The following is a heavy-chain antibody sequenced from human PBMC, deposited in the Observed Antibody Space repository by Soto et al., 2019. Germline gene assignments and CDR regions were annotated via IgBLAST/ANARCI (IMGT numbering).Heavy chain of an antibody. V-gene: IGHV4-59*12. CDR1: GDSISSYY. Sequence: SETLSLTCTVSGDSISSYYWSWIRQHPGKGLEWIGYIYHSGSTYYNPSLKSRVTISVDRSKNQFSLKLSSVTAADTAVYYCARASTTVTTLDYWGQGTLVTVSS. CDR2: IYHSGST. D-gene: IGHD4-17*01. CDR3: ARASTTVTTLDY. J-gene: IGHJ4*02.